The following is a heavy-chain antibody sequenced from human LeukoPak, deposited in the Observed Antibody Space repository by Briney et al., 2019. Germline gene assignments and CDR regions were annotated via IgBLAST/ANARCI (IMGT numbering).Heavy chain of an antibody. D-gene: IGHD3-3*01. V-gene: IGHV3-23*01. Sequence: GGSLRLSCAASGFTFSSYAMSWVRQAPGKGLEWVSAISGSGGSTYYADSVQGRFTISRDNSKNTLYLQMNSLRAEDTAVYYCAVELDDFWSGYDNWGQGTLVTVSS. CDR2: ISGSGGST. CDR1: GFTFSSYA. CDR3: AVELDDFWSGYDN. J-gene: IGHJ4*02.